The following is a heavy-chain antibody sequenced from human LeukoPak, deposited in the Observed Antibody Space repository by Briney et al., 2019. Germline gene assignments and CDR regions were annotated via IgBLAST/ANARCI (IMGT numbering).Heavy chain of an antibody. CDR1: GFTVSSNY. CDR3: ATTLGSGWKFDY. D-gene: IGHD6-19*01. Sequence: TGGSLRLSCAASGFTVSSNYMSWVRQAPGKGLEWVSVIYSGGSTYYADSVKGRFTISRDNSKNTLYLQMNSLRVEDTAVYYCATTLGSGWKFDYWGQGTLVTVSS. CDR2: IYSGGST. J-gene: IGHJ4*02. V-gene: IGHV3-53*05.